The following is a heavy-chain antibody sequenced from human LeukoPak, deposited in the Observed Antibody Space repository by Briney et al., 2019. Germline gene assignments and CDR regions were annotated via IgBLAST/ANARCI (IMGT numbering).Heavy chain of an antibody. CDR1: GFTFSSDG. Sequence: KAGGSLRLSCAASGFTFSSDGMHWVRQAPGKGLEWVSSVSSRYNYIRYADSLEGRFTISRDNARSSLFLQMHSLRAADSAVYYCTRGLFQGDCSVGSCYSKANYFDSWGQGILVTVSS. CDR3: TRGLFQGDCSVGSCYSKANYFDS. V-gene: IGHV3-21*01. D-gene: IGHD2-15*01. J-gene: IGHJ4*02. CDR2: VSSRYNYI.